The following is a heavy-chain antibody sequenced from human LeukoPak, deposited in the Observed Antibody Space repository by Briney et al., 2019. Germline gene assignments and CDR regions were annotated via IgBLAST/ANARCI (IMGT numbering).Heavy chain of an antibody. J-gene: IGHJ3*02. D-gene: IGHD3-22*01. CDR3: ARVPSEPYYYDSSGNDDAFDI. V-gene: IGHV1-69*05. CDR1: GGTFSSYA. CDR2: IIPIFGTA. Sequence: ASVKVSCKASGGTFSSYAISRVRQAPGQGLEWMGRIIPIFGTANYAQKFQGRVTITTDESTSTAYMELSSLRSEDTAVYYCARVPSEPYYYDSSGNDDAFDIWGQGTMATVSS.